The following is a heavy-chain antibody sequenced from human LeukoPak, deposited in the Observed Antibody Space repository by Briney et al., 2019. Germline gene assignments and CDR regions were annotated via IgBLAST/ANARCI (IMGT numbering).Heavy chain of an antibody. CDR2: MNPNSGNT. Sequence: ASVKVSCKASGYTFTSYDINWVRQATGQGLEWMGWMNPNSGNTGYAQKFQGRVTMTRNTSISTAHMELSSLRSEDTAVYYCARGRHCSSTSCYSRGNDPWGQGTLVTVSS. D-gene: IGHD2-2*01. V-gene: IGHV1-8*01. J-gene: IGHJ5*02. CDR3: ARGRHCSSTSCYSRGNDP. CDR1: GYTFTSYD.